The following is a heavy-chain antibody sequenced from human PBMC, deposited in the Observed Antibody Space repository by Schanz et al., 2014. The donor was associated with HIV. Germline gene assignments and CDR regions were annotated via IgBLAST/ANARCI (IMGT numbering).Heavy chain of an antibody. J-gene: IGHJ6*02. CDR1: RVTFSISA. CDR2: INSNEGTT. Sequence: EVQLLDSGGDLGQPGGSLRLSCAASRVTFSISAMSWVRQAPGKGLVWVSRINSNEGTTDYADSVKGRFTISRDNAKNTLYLQMNSLRAEDTAVYYCVRLMSSDYDFYHYGMDVWGQGTTVIVSS. V-gene: IGHV3-74*02. D-gene: IGHD4-17*01. CDR3: VRLMSSDYDFYHYGMDV.